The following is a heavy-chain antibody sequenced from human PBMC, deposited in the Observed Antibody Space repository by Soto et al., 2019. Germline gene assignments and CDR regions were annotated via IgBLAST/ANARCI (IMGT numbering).Heavy chain of an antibody. CDR3: AIDGVGTVIDRRYFDL. CDR2: IIPILGIA. Sequence: QVQLVQSGAEVKKPGSSVKVSCKASGGTFSSYTISWVRQAPGQGLEWMGRIIPILGIANYAQKFQGRVTITADKSTSTAYMELSSLRSEDTAVYYCAIDGVGTVIDRRYFDLWGRGTLVTVSS. J-gene: IGHJ2*01. V-gene: IGHV1-69*08. D-gene: IGHD2-21*01. CDR1: GGTFSSYT.